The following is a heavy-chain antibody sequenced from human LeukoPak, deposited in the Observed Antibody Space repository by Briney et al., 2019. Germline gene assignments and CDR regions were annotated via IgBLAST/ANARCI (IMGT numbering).Heavy chain of an antibody. V-gene: IGHV3-48*04. CDR1: GFTFSTYS. J-gene: IGHJ4*02. CDR2: ITDSSSTT. D-gene: IGHD6-19*01. CDR3: VARGGWARFDY. Sequence: QPGGSLRLSCAASGFTFSTYSMNWVRQAPGKGLEWISYITDSSSTTYYADSVKGRFTISRDNADNSLYLQMNSLRAEDTAVYYCVARGGWARFDYWGQGTPVTVSS.